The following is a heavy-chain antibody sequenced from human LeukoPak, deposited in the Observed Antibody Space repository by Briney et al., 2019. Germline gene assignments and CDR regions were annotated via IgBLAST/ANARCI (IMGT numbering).Heavy chain of an antibody. J-gene: IGHJ5*02. CDR3: ARDREYSSSGLVWFAP. CDR1: GGSISSYY. Sequence: SETLSLTCSVSGGSISSYYWSWIRQPPGKGLEWIGNIYYSGSTNYNPSLRSRVTISVDTSENQFSLKLTSVTAADTAVYYCARDREYSSSGLVWFAPWGHGILVTVSS. D-gene: IGHD6-6*01. V-gene: IGHV4-59*12. CDR2: IYYSGST.